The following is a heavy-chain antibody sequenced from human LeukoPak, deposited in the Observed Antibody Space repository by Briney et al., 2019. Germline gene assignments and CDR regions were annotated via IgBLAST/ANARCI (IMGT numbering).Heavy chain of an antibody. Sequence: ASVQFSFKASCYTFTSYYMHWVRQAPGQGREWMGIINPSGGSTSYAQKFQGRVTMTRDTSTSTVYMELSSLRSEDTAVYYCARSRISRDGNYFDYWGQGTLVTVSS. CDR3: ARSRISRDGNYFDY. CDR1: CYTFTSYY. CDR2: INPSGGST. V-gene: IGHV1-46*01. D-gene: IGHD5-24*01. J-gene: IGHJ4*02.